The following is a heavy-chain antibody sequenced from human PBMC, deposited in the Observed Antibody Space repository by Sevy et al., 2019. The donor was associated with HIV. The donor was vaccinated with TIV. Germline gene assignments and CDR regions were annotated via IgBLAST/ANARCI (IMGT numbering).Heavy chain of an antibody. CDR3: ARDDVINYYDSSGYYWGNYFDY. CDR1: GFTFSSYE. Sequence: GGSLRLSCAASGFTFSSYEMNWVRQAPGKGLEWVSYISSSGSTIYYADSVKGRFTISRDNAKNSLYLQMNSLRAEDTAVYYCARDDVINYYDSSGYYWGNYFDYWGPGTLVTVSS. J-gene: IGHJ4*02. D-gene: IGHD3-22*01. V-gene: IGHV3-48*03. CDR2: ISSSGSTI.